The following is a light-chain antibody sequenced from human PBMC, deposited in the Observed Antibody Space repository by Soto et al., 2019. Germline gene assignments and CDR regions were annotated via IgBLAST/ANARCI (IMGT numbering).Light chain of an antibody. CDR2: LEGSGSY. CDR3: ETWDSNTRV. V-gene: IGLV4-60*02. CDR1: SGHSSYI. J-gene: IGLJ2*01. Sequence: QLVLTQSSSASASLGSSVKLTCTLNSGHSSYIIAWHHQQPGKAPRYLMKLEGSGSYNKGSGVPDRFSGSSSGADRYLTISNLQFEDEANYYCETWDSNTRVFGGGTQLTVL.